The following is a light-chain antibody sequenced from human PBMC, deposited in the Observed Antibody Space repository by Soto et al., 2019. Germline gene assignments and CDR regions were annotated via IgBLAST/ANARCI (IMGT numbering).Light chain of an antibody. J-gene: IGKJ4*01. CDR3: QQYETFPPS. Sequence: DIQMTQSPSSLSASVGDRITITCRASRGINNYLAWFQQKPGKAPRSLIYGTGHLQSGVPSKFXXXXXXXXXXXTXSNLQPEDFATYYCQQYETFPPSFGGGTKVEI. V-gene: IGKV1-16*02. CDR2: GTG. CDR1: RGINNY.